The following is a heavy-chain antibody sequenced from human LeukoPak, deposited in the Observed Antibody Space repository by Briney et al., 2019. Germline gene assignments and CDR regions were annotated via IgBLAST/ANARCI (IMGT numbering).Heavy chain of an antibody. J-gene: IGHJ4*02. CDR2: ISYDGSNK. CDR3: ARPETYYDILTGYYLPGIDY. D-gene: IGHD3-9*01. CDR1: GFTFSSYA. Sequence: GRSLRLSCAASGFTFSSYAMHRVRQAPGKGLEWVAVISYDGSNKYYADSVKGRFTISRDNSKNTLYLQMNSLRAEDTAVYYCARPETYYDILTGYYLPGIDYWGRGTLVTVSS. V-gene: IGHV3-30*04.